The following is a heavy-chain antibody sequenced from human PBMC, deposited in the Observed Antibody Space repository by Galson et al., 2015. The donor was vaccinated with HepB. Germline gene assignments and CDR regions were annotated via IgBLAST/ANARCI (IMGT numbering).Heavy chain of an antibody. J-gene: IGHJ6*02. CDR1: GGTFNNFA. CDR3: AISLSVTTITGPYFYYGVDV. CDR2: IIPIFGTA. D-gene: IGHD4-11*01. Sequence: SVKVSCKASGGTFNNFAISWVRQTPGQGFEWMGGIIPIFGTANYPQKFPGRVTITAEESTTTAYMELKYLRSEDTAIYYCAISLSVTTITGPYFYYGVDVRGPGTTVIVS. V-gene: IGHV1-69*13.